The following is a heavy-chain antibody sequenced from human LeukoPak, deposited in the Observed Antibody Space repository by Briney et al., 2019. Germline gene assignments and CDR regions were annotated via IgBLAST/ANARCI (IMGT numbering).Heavy chain of an antibody. V-gene: IGHV4-59*01. Sequence: SETLSLTCTVSGGSISSYYWSWIRQPPGKGLEWIGYIYYSGSTNYNPSLKSRVTISVDTSKNQFSLKLSSVTAADTAVYYCARDPGGSSWTLDGMDVWGQGTTVTVSS. J-gene: IGHJ6*02. D-gene: IGHD6-13*01. CDR2: IYYSGST. CDR3: ARDPGGSSWTLDGMDV. CDR1: GGSISSYY.